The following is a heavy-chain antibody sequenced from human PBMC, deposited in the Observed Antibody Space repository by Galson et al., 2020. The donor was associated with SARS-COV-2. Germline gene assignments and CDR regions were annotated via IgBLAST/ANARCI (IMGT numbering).Heavy chain of an antibody. CDR3: ASEIAVAGTGFEY. J-gene: IGHJ4*02. Sequence: GESLKISCAASGFTFSSYAMHWVRQAPGKGLEWVAVISYDGSNKYYADSVKGRFTISRDNSKNTLYLQMNSLRAEDTAVYYCASEIAVAGTGFEYWGQGTLVTVSS. D-gene: IGHD6-19*01. V-gene: IGHV3-30*01. CDR2: ISYDGSNK. CDR1: GFTFSSYA.